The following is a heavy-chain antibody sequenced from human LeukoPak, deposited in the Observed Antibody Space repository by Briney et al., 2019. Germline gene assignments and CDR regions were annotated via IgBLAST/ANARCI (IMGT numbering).Heavy chain of an antibody. J-gene: IGHJ6*04. CDR2: INAGNGNT. CDR3: ARGEEVLWFGESSGQGMDV. CDR1: GYTFTSYA. V-gene: IGHV1-3*01. D-gene: IGHD3-10*01. Sequence: ASVKVSCKASGYTFTSYAMHWVRQAPGQRLEWMGWINAGNGNTKYSQKFQGRVTITRDTSASTAYMELSSLRSEDTAVYYCARGEEVLWFGESSGQGMDVWGKGTTVTVSS.